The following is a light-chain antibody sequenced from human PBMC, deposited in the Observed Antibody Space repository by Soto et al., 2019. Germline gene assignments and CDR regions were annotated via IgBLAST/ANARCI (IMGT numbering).Light chain of an antibody. V-gene: IGKV3-20*01. J-gene: IGKJ1*01. CDR1: QSVRSSH. CDR3: QQYHIYSGT. Sequence: EIVLTQSPGTLSLSPGERATLSCRASQSVRSSHLAWYQQMPGQAPRLLIYGTSNRATGIPDRFSGSGSGTEFTLTINSLQPDDFATYYCQQYHIYSGTFGQGTKVDIK. CDR2: GTS.